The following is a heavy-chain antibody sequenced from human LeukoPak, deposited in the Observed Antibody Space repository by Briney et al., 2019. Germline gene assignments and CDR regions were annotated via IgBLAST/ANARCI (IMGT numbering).Heavy chain of an antibody. CDR3: ARHVAVPVYYDSSGYAPFDY. Sequence: SETLSLTCTVSGGSISSYYWSWIRQPPGKGLEWIGYIYYSGSTNYNPSLKSRVTISVDTSKNQFSLKLSSVTAADTAVYYCARHVAVPVYYDSSGYAPFDYWGQGTLVTVSS. V-gene: IGHV4-59*08. CDR1: GGSISSYY. CDR2: IYYSGST. D-gene: IGHD3-22*01. J-gene: IGHJ4*02.